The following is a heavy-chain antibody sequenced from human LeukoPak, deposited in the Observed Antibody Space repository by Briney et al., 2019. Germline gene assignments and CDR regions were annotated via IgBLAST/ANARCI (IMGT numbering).Heavy chain of an antibody. D-gene: IGHD5-18*01. CDR1: GGSFSAYY. J-gene: IGHJ5*02. CDR3: APRGDIEHSYVYGKWFDP. CDR2: INHSGSS. V-gene: IGHV4-34*01. Sequence: PSETLSLTCAVYGGSFSAYYWTWIRQPPGKGLEWIGEINHSGSSNYNSSLRSRVTISVDTSYKQFSLRLSSVTAAHTAVYHCAPRGDIEHSYVYGKWFDPWGQGTRVTVSS.